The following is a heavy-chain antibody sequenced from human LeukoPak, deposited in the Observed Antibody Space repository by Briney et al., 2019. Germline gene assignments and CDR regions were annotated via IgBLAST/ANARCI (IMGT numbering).Heavy chain of an antibody. CDR1: GFTFDDYA. Sequence: PGGSLRLSCAASGFTFDDYAMHWVRQAPGKGLEWVSLIGGDGGSTYYGDSVKGRFTLSRDNSKNYLYLQMNSLRTEDTALYYCAKDSRGYFGTLVYWGQGTLVTVSS. CDR2: IGGDGGST. CDR3: AKDSRGYFGTLVY. D-gene: IGHD3-22*01. J-gene: IGHJ4*02. V-gene: IGHV3-43*02.